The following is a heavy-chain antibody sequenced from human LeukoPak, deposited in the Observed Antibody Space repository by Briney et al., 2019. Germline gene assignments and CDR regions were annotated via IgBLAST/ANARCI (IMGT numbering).Heavy chain of an antibody. J-gene: IGHJ4*02. D-gene: IGHD3-10*01. Sequence: GASVKVSCKASGYTFTGYYMHWVRQAPGQGLEWMGWINPNSGGTNYAQKFQGRVTITADKSTSTAYMELSSLRSEDTAVYYCAISSGWDGSGYYFDYWGQGTLVTVSS. CDR1: GYTFTGYY. CDR2: INPNSGGT. V-gene: IGHV1-2*02. CDR3: AISSGWDGSGYYFDY.